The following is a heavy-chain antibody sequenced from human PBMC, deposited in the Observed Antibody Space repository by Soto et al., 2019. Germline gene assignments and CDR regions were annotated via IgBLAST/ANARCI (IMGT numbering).Heavy chain of an antibody. CDR2: INPSGGST. CDR1: GYTFTSYY. D-gene: IGHD6-6*01. V-gene: IGHV1-46*01. J-gene: IGHJ4*02. Sequence: ASVKVSCKASGYTFTSYYMHWVRHAPGQGLEWMGIINPSGGSTNYAQKFQGRVTMTRDTSTSTVYMELSSLRSEDTAVYYCARESDSSSSGGIFGYWGQGTLVTVSS. CDR3: ARESDSSSSGGIFGY.